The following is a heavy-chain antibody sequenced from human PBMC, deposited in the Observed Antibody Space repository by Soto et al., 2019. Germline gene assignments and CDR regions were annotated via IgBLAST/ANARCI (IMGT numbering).Heavy chain of an antibody. CDR1: GFTFSSYS. V-gene: IGHV3-48*01. CDR2: ISSSSSTI. D-gene: IGHD3-3*01. J-gene: IGHJ4*02. CDR3: ARDPLGITIFGVVIQPLNFDY. Sequence: GGSLRLSCAASGFTFSSYSMNWVRQAPGKGLEWVSYISSSSSTIYYADSVKGRFTISRDNAKNSLYLQMNGLRAEDTAVYYCARDPLGITIFGVVIQPLNFDYWGQGTLVTVSS.